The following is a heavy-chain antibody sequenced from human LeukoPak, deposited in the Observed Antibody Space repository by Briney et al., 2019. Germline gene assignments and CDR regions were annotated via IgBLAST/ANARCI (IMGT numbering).Heavy chain of an antibody. V-gene: IGHV3-21*01. D-gene: IGHD3-3*01. CDR1: GFTLSSYG. CDR3: ARVYYANDFFFDH. CDR2: IGPSSSYK. J-gene: IGHJ4*01. Sequence: GGSLRLSCAASGFTLSSYGMHWVRQAPGKGLVWVSSIGPSSSYKYYADSVEGRFTISRDNAKNSMYLEMNSLRGDDTAVYSCARVYYANDFFFDHWGPGTQVIVSS.